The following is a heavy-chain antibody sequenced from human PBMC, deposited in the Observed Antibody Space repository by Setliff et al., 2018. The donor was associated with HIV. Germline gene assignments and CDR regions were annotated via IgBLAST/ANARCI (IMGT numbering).Heavy chain of an antibody. J-gene: IGHJ4*02. V-gene: IGHV4-34*01. CDR1: GFAFSSNA. CDR2: INHSGST. CDR3: ARHSPSDY. Sequence: GSLRLSCEASGFAFSSNAMSWIRQPPGKGLEWIGEINHSGSTNFNPSLRSRVTISLDTSKNQFSLKLSSVTAADTAVYYCARHSPSDYWGQGTLVTVSS.